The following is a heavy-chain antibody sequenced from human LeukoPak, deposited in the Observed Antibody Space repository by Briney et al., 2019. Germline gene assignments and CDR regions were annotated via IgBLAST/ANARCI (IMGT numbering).Heavy chain of an antibody. V-gene: IGHV3-9*01. Sequence: GGSLRLSCAASGFTFDDYAMHWVRQAPGKGLEWVSGISWNSGSIGYADSVKGRFTISRDNAKNSLYLQMNSLRAEDTAVYYCATYSSLNRREFQYWGQGTLLTVSS. J-gene: IGHJ1*01. CDR3: ATYSSLNRREFQY. CDR1: GFTFDDYA. CDR2: ISWNSGSI. D-gene: IGHD3-22*01.